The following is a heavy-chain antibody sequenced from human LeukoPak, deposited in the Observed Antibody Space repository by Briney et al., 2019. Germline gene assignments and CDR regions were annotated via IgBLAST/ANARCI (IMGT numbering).Heavy chain of an antibody. D-gene: IGHD3-3*01. Sequence: VGSLRLSCAASGFTFSSYGTHWVRQAPGKGLEWVAFIRYDGSEKYYADSVKGRFTISRDNSKNTLYLQMNSLRVEDTAVYYCAARDFWSGPASDYWGQGTLVTVSS. J-gene: IGHJ4*02. CDR1: GFTFSSYG. V-gene: IGHV3-30*02. CDR2: IRYDGSEK. CDR3: AARDFWSGPASDY.